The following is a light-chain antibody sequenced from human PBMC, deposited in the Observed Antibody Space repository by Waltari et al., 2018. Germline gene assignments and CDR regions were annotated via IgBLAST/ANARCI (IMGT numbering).Light chain of an antibody. CDR3: CSYAGSSTVV. V-gene: IGLV2-23*01. CDR2: EGR. Sequence: LHQQHPCKPPKRLIYEGRKWPSGVSDRLSGSKSGNTASLTNSGLQAEDEDDYYCCSYAGSSTVVFGGGTKLTVL. J-gene: IGLJ2*01.